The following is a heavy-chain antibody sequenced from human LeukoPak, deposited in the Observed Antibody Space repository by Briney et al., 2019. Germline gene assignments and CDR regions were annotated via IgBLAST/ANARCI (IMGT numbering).Heavy chain of an antibody. CDR2: ISSSSSYT. Sequence: PGGSLRLSCAASGFTFSSYSMNWVRQAPGKGLEWVSSISSSSSYTYYADSVKGRFTISRDNAKNSLYLQMNSLRAEDTAVYYCARDPQAMGKVFDYWGQGTLVTVSS. CDR3: ARDPQAMGKVFDY. J-gene: IGHJ4*02. V-gene: IGHV3-21*01. CDR1: GFTFSSYS. D-gene: IGHD7-27*01.